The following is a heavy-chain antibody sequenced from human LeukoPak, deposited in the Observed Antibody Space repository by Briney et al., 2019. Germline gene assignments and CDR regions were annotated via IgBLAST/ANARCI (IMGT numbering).Heavy chain of an antibody. CDR2: ISTYNGNT. Sequence: ASVKVSCKTSGYTFTSYGISWMRQAPGQGLECMGWISTYNGNTNYAQNLQGRVTMTTDTSTSTAYMELRSLRSDDTAVYYCARDKNWDLEYWGQGTLVTVSS. CDR1: GYTFTSYG. J-gene: IGHJ4*02. D-gene: IGHD7-27*01. V-gene: IGHV1-18*01. CDR3: ARDKNWDLEY.